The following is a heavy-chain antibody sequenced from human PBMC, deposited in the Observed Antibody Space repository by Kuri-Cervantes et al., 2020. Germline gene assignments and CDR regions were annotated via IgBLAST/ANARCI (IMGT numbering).Heavy chain of an antibody. D-gene: IGHD5-18*01. CDR3: ARWGRYSYGITSIDY. V-gene: IGHV1-69*10. J-gene: IGHJ4*02. Sequence: SVKVSCKASGGTFSSYAISWVRQAPGQGLEWMGGIIPISGIANYAQKFQGRVTMTRNTSISTAYMELSSLRSEDTAVYYCARWGRYSYGITSIDYWGQGTLVTVSS. CDR2: IIPISGIA. CDR1: GGTFSSYA.